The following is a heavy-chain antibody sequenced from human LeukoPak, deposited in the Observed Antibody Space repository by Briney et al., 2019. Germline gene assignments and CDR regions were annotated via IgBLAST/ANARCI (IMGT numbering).Heavy chain of an antibody. D-gene: IGHD3-10*01. Sequence: GGSLRLSCAVSGFTFGSYTMNWVRQAPGKGLEWVSHISSTSTTYCADSVKGRFTTSRDNAKNLLYLQMNSLRDEDTAVYYCAAAGDYWGQGTLVTASS. CDR2: ISSTSTT. CDR3: AAAGDY. CDR1: GFTFGSYT. J-gene: IGHJ4*02. V-gene: IGHV3-48*02.